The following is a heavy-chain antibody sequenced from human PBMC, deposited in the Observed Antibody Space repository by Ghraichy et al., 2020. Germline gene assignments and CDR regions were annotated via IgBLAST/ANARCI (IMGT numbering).Heavy chain of an antibody. V-gene: IGHV4-59*01. D-gene: IGHD1-26*01. CDR3: ARGLNSGHYYYSYYMDV. J-gene: IGHJ6*03. CDR2: IYYNGNT. Sequence: SETLSLTCTVSGGSISSYYWNWIRQPPGRGLEWIGYIYYNGNTNYNPSLKSRVTISKDTSNNQFSLRLSSVTAADTAVYYCARGLNSGHYYYSYYMDVWGKGTTVTVSS. CDR1: GGSISSYY.